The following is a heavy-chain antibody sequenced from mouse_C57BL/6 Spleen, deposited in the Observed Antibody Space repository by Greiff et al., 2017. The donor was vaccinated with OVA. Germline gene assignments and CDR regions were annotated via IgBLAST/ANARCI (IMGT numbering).Heavy chain of an antibody. Sequence: VESGGGLVKPGGSLKLSCAASGFTFSSYTMSWVRQTPEKRLEWVATISGGGGNTYYPDSVKGRFTISRDNAKNTLYLQMSSLRSEDTALYYCARQGPYGNYYYFDYWGQGTTLTVSS. V-gene: IGHV5-9*01. CDR1: GFTFSSYT. D-gene: IGHD2-1*01. CDR3: ARQGPYGNYYYFDY. CDR2: ISGGGGNT. J-gene: IGHJ2*01.